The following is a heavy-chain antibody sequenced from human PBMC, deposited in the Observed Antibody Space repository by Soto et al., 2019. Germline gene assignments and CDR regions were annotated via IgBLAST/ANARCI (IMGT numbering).Heavy chain of an antibody. V-gene: IGHV5-51*01. CDR2: IYPGDSDT. CDR3: ARLAGTGNYYYYGMDV. J-gene: IGHJ6*02. D-gene: IGHD6-19*01. Sequence: PGESLKVSCKGAGYSFTSYWIGWVRQMPGKGLEWMGIIYPGDSDTRYSPSFQGQVTISADKSISTAYLQWSSLKASDTAMYYCARLAGTGNYYYYGMDVWGQGTTVTVSS. CDR1: GYSFTSYW.